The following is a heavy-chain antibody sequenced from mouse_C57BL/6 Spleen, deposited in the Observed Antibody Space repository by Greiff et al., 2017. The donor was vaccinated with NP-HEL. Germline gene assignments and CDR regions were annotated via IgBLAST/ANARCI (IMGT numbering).Heavy chain of an antibody. Sequence: QVQLKQPGAELVRPGSSVKLSCKASGYTFTSYWMHWVKQRPIQGLEWIGNIDPSDSETHYNQKFKDKATLTVDKSSSTAYMQLSSLTSEDSAVYYCAAGGTAYYFDYWGQGTTLTVSS. CDR1: GYTFTSYW. CDR2: IDPSDSET. V-gene: IGHV1-52*01. CDR3: AAGGTAYYFDY. D-gene: IGHD2-14*01. J-gene: IGHJ2*01.